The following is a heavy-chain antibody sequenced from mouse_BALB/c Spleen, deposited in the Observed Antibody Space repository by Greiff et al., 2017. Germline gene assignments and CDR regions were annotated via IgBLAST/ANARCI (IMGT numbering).Heavy chain of an antibody. CDR2: IRNKANGYTT. CDR3: ARLPGRAMDY. V-gene: IGHV7-3*02. CDR1: GFTFTDYY. J-gene: IGHJ4*01. Sequence: EVKLMESGGGLVQPGGSLRLSCATSGFTFTDYYMSWVRQPPGKALEWLGFIRNKANGYTTEYSASVKGRFTISRDNSQSILYLQMNTLRAEDSATYDCARLPGRAMDYWGQGTSVTVSS.